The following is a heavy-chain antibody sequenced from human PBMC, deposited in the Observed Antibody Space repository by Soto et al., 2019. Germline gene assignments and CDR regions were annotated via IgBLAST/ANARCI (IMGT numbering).Heavy chain of an antibody. CDR1: GFTFSSYS. V-gene: IGHV3-21*01. CDR3: GREEVVVASTPFDY. Sequence: EVQLVESGGGLVKPGGSLRLSCAASGFTFSSYSMNWVRQAPGKGLEWVSSISSSSSYIYYADSVKGRFTISRDNAKNALYLKRKSRRAEDTAVYYWGREEVVVASTPFDYWGQGPLVTVSS. CDR2: ISSSSSYI. J-gene: IGHJ4*02. D-gene: IGHD2-15*01.